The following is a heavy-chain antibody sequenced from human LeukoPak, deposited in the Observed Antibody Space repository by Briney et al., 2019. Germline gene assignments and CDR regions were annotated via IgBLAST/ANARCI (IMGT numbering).Heavy chain of an antibody. CDR3: ATEYWYRNDY. Sequence: PGGSLRLSCTTSGFNFNYYFMAWVRQAPGKGLEWLATIDKDGSGTEYIDSVRGRFTISRDNTKKSIYLQMSSLSADDTAVYFCATEYWYRNDYWGQGILVTVSS. CDR2: IDKDGSGT. D-gene: IGHD6-13*01. J-gene: IGHJ4*02. V-gene: IGHV3-7*01. CDR1: GFNFNYYF.